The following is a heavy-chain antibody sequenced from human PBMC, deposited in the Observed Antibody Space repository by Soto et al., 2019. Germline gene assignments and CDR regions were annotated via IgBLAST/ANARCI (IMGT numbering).Heavy chain of an antibody. CDR2: IYRSGST. V-gene: IGHV4-4*07. J-gene: IGHJ5*02. D-gene: IGHD6-6*01. CDR1: GVSISSYY. Sequence: SETLSLTCPVSGVSISSYYWGWIRPPAGKGLEWIGRIYRSGSTNYNPSLKSRVTMSVDTSKNQFSLKLSSVTPTDTAVYYCARRSSSSLGSLFDPWGRGILVTVSS. CDR3: ARRSSSSLGSLFDP.